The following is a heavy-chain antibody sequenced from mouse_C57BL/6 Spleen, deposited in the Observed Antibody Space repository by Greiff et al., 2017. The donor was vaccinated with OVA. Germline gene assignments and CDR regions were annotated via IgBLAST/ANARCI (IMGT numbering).Heavy chain of an antibody. Sequence: QVHVKQSGAELVKPGALVKLSCKASGYTFTEYTIHWVKQRSGQGLEWIGWFYPGSGSIKYNEKFKDKATLTADKSSSTVYMELSRLTSEDSAVYFCARHESGFGYSSWFAYWGQGTLVTVSA. CDR3: ARHESGFGYSSWFAY. CDR1: GYTFTEYT. J-gene: IGHJ3*01. V-gene: IGHV1-62-2*01. CDR2: FYPGSGSI. D-gene: IGHD2-3*01.